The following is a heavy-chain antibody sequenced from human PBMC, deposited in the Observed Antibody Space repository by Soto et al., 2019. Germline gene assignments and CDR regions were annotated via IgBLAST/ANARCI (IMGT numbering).Heavy chain of an antibody. CDR2: IRGSGGST. Sequence: EVQLLESGGGLVPPGGPLRLSCAASGFTYSSYAMSWVPEAPGEGLEWVSAIRGSGGSTYYADSVKGRFTISRDNSKNTLYLQMNSLRAEDTAVYYCAKPIAVAGSYYYYYMDVWGKGTTVTVSS. D-gene: IGHD6-19*01. CDR3: AKPIAVAGSYYYYYMDV. J-gene: IGHJ6*03. CDR1: GFTYSSYA. V-gene: IGHV3-23*01.